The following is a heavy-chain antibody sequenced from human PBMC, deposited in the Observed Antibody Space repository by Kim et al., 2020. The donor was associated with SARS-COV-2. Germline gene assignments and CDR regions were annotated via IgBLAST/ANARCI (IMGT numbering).Heavy chain of an antibody. D-gene: IGHD7-27*01. CDR3: RRGHWGDTPS. J-gene: IGHJ5*02. Sequence: GGSLRLSCAASGFIVTNHYLTWVRQAPGKGLEWLSMIHIDGTTYYADSVGGRFTISRDTSENTLYLQMNNLRAEDTAIYFCRRGHWGDTPSWGQGTRVTISS. CDR1: GFIVTNHY. CDR2: IHIDGTT. V-gene: IGHV3-53*01.